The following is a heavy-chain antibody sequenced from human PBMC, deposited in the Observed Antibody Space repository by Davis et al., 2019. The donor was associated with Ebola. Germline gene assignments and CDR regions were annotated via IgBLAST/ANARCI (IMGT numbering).Heavy chain of an antibody. J-gene: IGHJ6*02. D-gene: IGHD3-3*01. CDR3: ARSRFPYGMDV. Sequence: GGSLRLSCAASGLTFSSYSMNWVRQAPGKGLEWVAMITYDGLYTYYADSVKGRFTISRDRSKNTLYLQMNSLTPEDTAVYYCARSRFPYGMDVWGQGTTVTVSS. CDR1: GLTFSSYS. CDR2: ITYDGLYT. V-gene: IGHV3-30*03.